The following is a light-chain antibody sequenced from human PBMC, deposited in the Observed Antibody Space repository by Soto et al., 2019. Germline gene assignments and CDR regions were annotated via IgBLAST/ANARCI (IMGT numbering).Light chain of an antibody. Sequence: DIQMTQSPSSLSASVGDRITITCRASQSISKYLHWYQHRPGKAPKLLIFDASSLQSGVPSRFGGSASGTDFTLTIIGLQPEDFATYYCQQSYSSPYTFGQGTKLEIK. J-gene: IGKJ2*01. CDR3: QQSYSSPYT. V-gene: IGKV1-39*01. CDR1: QSISKY. CDR2: DAS.